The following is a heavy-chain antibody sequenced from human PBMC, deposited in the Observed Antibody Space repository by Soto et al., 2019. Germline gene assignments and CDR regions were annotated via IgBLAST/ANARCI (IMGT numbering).Heavy chain of an antibody. V-gene: IGHV6-1*01. J-gene: IGHJ4*02. CDR1: GDSVSSNSAV. Sequence: SQTLSLTCAISGDSVSSNSAVWNWIRQSPSRGLEWLGRTYYRSQWHYEYAVFVQSRISIDPDTSKNQLSLQLNSVTPEDTAVYYCVRLVGNSWLDHWGQGTLVTVSS. CDR2: TYYRSQWHY. CDR3: VRLVGNSWLDH. D-gene: IGHD3-9*01.